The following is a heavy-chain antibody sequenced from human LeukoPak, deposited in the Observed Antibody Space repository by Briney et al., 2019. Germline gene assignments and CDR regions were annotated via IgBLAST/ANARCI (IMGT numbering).Heavy chain of an antibody. CDR2: IYTSGST. V-gene: IGHV4-4*07. J-gene: IGHJ3*02. CDR1: DGSISSYY. Sequence: SETLSLTCTVTDGSISSYYWSWIRQPAGKGLEWIGRIYTSGSTNYNPSLKSRVTISVDTSKNQFSLKLSSVTAADTAVYYCAREGGRHDYGDYVLNAFDIWGQGTMVTVSS. CDR3: AREGGRHDYGDYVLNAFDI. D-gene: IGHD4-17*01.